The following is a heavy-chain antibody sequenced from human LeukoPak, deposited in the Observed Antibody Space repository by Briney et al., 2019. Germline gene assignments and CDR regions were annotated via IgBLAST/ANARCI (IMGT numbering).Heavy chain of an antibody. D-gene: IGHD3-22*01. Sequence: ASETLSLTCTVSGGSISSGDYYWSWIRQPPGKGLEWIAYMYYSGSTCYNPSLKSRVTMSADTSKNQLSLKLSSVTAADTAVYYCARPHYYDSRIDPWGQGILVTVSS. CDR1: GGSISSGDYY. CDR2: MYYSGST. CDR3: ARPHYYDSRIDP. V-gene: IGHV4-30-4*01. J-gene: IGHJ5*02.